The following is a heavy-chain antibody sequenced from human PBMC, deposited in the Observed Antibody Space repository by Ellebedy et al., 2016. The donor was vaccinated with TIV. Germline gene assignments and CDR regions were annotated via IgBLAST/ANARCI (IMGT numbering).Heavy chain of an antibody. J-gene: IGHJ5*02. D-gene: IGHD2-2*01. CDR3: AREKTDTSWDWFDP. V-gene: IGHV4-59*01. CDR2: IYYSGNT. CDR1: GGSISSYY. Sequence: MPGGSLRLSCTVSGGSISSYYWSWIRQAPGRGLEWIGYIYYSGNTNYNPSLKSRVTISVDTSKNQFSLKLSSVTAADTAVYYCAREKTDTSWDWFDPWGQGTLVTVSS.